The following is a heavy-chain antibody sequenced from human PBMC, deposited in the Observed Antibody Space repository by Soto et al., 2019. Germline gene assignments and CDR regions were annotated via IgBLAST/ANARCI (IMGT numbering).Heavy chain of an antibody. CDR3: ARELRFGEDYYGMDV. Sequence: QVQLQESGPGLVKPSQTLSLTCTVSGGSISSGGYYWSWIRQHPGKGLEWIGYIYYSGSTYYNPSLKSGVTISEDTSKNQFSLKLSSVTAADTAVYYCARELRFGEDYYGMDVWGQGTTVTVSS. V-gene: IGHV4-31*03. D-gene: IGHD3-10*01. CDR2: IYYSGST. CDR1: GGSISSGGYY. J-gene: IGHJ6*02.